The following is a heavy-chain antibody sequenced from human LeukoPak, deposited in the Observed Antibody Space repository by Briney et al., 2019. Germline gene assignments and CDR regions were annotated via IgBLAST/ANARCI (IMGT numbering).Heavy chain of an antibody. D-gene: IGHD3-22*01. V-gene: IGHV3-7*01. CDR2: IKQDGSEK. CDR3: ARETSGYYLDY. Sequence: GGSLRLSCAASRFTFSSYWMSWVRQAPGKGLEWVANIKQDGSEKYYVDSVKGRFTISRDNSKNTLYLQMNSLRAEDTAVYYCARETSGYYLDYWGQGTLVTVSS. J-gene: IGHJ4*02. CDR1: RFTFSSYW.